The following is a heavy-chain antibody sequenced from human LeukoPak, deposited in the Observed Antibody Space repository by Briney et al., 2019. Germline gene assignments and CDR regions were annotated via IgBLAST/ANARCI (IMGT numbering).Heavy chain of an antibody. Sequence: GGSLRLSCAASGLTFSSYAMLSVRQAPGKGLEWVSSISGSDSYIYYADSVKGRFTISRDNAKNSLYLQMNSLRAEDTAVYYCARDAYCGGDCYYDYWGQGTLVTVSS. CDR3: ARDAYCGGDCYYDY. J-gene: IGHJ4*02. CDR1: GLTFSSYA. V-gene: IGHV3-21*01. CDR2: ISGSDSYI. D-gene: IGHD2-21*02.